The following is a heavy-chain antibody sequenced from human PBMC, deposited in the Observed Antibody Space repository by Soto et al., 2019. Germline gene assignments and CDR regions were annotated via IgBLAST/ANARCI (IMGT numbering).Heavy chain of an antibody. CDR1: GGSFSGYY. V-gene: IGHV4-34*01. D-gene: IGHD3-10*01. J-gene: IGHJ3*01. Sequence: SETLSLTCAVYGGSFSGYYWSWIRQSPGERLEWIGEINHSGSANYNPSIKSRDTLSVDTSKNQFSLKLSTVTAADTAVYYCARVWGGAFDFWGQGTMVT. CDR3: ARVWGGAFDF. CDR2: INHSGSA.